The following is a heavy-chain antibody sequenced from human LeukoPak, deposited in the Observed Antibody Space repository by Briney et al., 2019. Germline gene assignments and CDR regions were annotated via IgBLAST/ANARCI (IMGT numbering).Heavy chain of an antibody. D-gene: IGHD6-13*01. V-gene: IGHV4-34*01. CDR2: INHSGST. CDR3: ARLNSSSWTYNWFDP. J-gene: IGHJ5*02. CDR1: GGSFSGYY. Sequence: PSETLSLTCAAYGGSFSGYYWSWIRQPPGKGLEWIGEINHSGSTNYNPSLKSRVTISVDTSKNQFSLKLSSVTAADTAVYYCARLNSSSWTYNWFDPWGQGTLVTVSS.